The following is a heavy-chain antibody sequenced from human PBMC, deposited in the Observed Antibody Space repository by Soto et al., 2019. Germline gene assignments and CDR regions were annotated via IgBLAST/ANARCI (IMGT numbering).Heavy chain of an antibody. CDR1: GGSISSSSYF. Sequence: QLQLQESGPGLVKPSETLSLTCTVSGGSISSSSYFWGWIRQPPGKGLEWIGGIYYSGSTYYNPSLKSRVTMSVDTSKNQFSLKLSSVTAADTAVYYCARLRNYYDSSGYYGDYWGQGTLVTVSS. CDR2: IYYSGST. V-gene: IGHV4-39*01. CDR3: ARLRNYYDSSGYYGDY. J-gene: IGHJ4*02. D-gene: IGHD3-22*01.